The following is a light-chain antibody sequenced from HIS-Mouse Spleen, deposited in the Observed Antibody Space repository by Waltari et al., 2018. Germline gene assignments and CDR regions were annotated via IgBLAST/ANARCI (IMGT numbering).Light chain of an antibody. CDR1: QSVLYSSNNKNY. CDR3: QQYYSTPYT. Sequence: DIVMTQSPDSLAVSLGERATINCKSSQSVLYSSNNKNYLAWYQQKTGPPPKLLIYWASTRESGVPDRFSGSGSGTDFTLTISSLQAEDVAVYYCQQYYSTPYTFGQGTKLEIK. V-gene: IGKV4-1*01. CDR2: WAS. J-gene: IGKJ2*01.